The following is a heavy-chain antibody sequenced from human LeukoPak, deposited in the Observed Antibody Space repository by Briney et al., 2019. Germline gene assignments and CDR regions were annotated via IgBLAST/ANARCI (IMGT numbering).Heavy chain of an antibody. CDR2: MYYSGST. Sequence: SETLSLTCTVSGGSISSSSYYWGWIRQPPGKGLEWIGSMYYSGSTYYNPSLKSRVTISEDTSKNQFSLKLSSVTAADTAVYYCARGSPRDYDSSGYYYGLDPWGQGTLVAVSS. CDR1: GGSISSSSYY. V-gene: IGHV4-39*01. CDR3: ARGSPRDYDSSGYYYGLDP. J-gene: IGHJ5*02. D-gene: IGHD3-22*01.